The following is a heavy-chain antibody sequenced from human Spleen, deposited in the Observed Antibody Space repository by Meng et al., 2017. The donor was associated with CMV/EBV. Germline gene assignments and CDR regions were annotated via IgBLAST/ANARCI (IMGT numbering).Heavy chain of an antibody. CDR2: ISGSGGNT. CDR3: AKARGRESYFFAMDV. D-gene: IGHD3-10*01. Sequence: GESLKISCAASGFRFSSFAMSWVRQVPGKGLEWVSSISGSGGNTYHADSVKGRFIISRDNSKNTLYLQMNSLRADDTALYYCAKARGRESYFFAMDVWGQGTTVTVSS. J-gene: IGHJ6*02. V-gene: IGHV3-23*01. CDR1: GFRFSSFA.